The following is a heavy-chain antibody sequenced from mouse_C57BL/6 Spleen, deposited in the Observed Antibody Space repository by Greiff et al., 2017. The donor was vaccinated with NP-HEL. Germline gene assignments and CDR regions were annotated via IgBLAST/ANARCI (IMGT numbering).Heavy chain of an antibody. CDR3: ARDRGGSLAY. J-gene: IGHJ3*01. CDR2: INYDGSST. D-gene: IGHD3-3*01. Sequence: EVKLMESEGGLVQPGSSMKLSCTASGFTFSDYYMAWVRQVPEKGLEWVANINYDGSSTYYLDSLKSRFIISRDNAKNILYLQMSSLKSEDTATYYCARDRGGSLAYWGQGTLVTVSA. CDR1: GFTFSDYY. V-gene: IGHV5-16*01.